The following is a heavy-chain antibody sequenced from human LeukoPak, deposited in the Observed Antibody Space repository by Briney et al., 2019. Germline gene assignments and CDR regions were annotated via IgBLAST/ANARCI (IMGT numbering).Heavy chain of an antibody. D-gene: IGHD1-1*01. CDR1: GFTFSSYW. Sequence: PGGSLRLSYAASGFTFSSYWMHWVRQAPGKGLVWVSRINTDGSSTRYADSVKGRFTISRDNAKNTLYLQMNSLRAEDTAVHYCARDQGLWTPMDVWGKGTTVTVSS. V-gene: IGHV3-74*01. J-gene: IGHJ6*03. CDR3: ARDQGLWTPMDV. CDR2: INTDGSST.